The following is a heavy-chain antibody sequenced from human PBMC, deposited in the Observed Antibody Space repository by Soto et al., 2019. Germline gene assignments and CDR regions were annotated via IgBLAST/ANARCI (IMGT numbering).Heavy chain of an antibody. D-gene: IGHD3-3*01. V-gene: IGHV3-23*01. CDR1: GFTFSSYA. CDR2: ISGSGGST. Sequence: GGSLRLSCAASGFTFSSYAMSWVRQAPGKGLEWVSAISGSGGSTYYADSVKGRFTISRDNSKNTLYLQMNSLRAEDTAVYYWAKDPSSVAYYAFLSGYSFDYWGQGTLVTVSS. J-gene: IGHJ4*02. CDR3: AKDPSSVAYYAFLSGYSFDY.